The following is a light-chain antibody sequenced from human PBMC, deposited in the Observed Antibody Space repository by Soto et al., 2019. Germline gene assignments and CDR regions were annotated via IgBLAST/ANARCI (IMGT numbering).Light chain of an antibody. CDR3: QQYHNWPIT. J-gene: IGKJ5*01. V-gene: IGKV3-15*01. Sequence: ETLMTQSPATLSVSPGERAPLSCRASQSVNNNLAWYQQKLGQAPRVLIYGASARATGVPARFSGSGSGTEFTLAISSLQSEDFAVYYCQQYHNWPITFGQGTRLEIK. CDR1: QSVNNN. CDR2: GAS.